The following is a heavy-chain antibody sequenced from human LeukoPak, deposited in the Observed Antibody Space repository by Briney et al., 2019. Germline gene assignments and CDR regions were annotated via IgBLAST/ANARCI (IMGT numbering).Heavy chain of an antibody. V-gene: IGHV4-59*12. CDR1: GDSISRFY. CDR3: ARAGAYCGGDCYSDYYYYGMDV. Sequence: SETLSLTCTVSGDSISRFYWSWIRQPPGKGLEWIGYIDYSGSTNYSPSLRSRVTISVDTSKNQFSLKLSSVTAADTAVYYCARAGAYCGGDCYSDYYYYGMDVWGQGTTVTASS. J-gene: IGHJ6*02. CDR2: IDYSGST. D-gene: IGHD2-21*02.